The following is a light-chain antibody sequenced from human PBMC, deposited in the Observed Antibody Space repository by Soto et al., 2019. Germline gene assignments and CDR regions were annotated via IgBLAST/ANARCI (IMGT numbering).Light chain of an antibody. CDR1: SRDVGGYNY. CDR2: EVS. Sequence: QSALTQPASVSESPGQSITIPCTGTSRDVGGYNYVSWYQQHPGEVPRLVIYEVSNRPSGVSSRFSGSKSGNTASLTISGLLAEDEADYYCSSYTSSSTYVFGTGTKVTVL. J-gene: IGLJ1*01. V-gene: IGLV2-14*01. CDR3: SSYTSSSTYV.